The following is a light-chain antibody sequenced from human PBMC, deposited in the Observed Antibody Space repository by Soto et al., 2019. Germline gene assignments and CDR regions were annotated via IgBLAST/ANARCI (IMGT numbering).Light chain of an antibody. CDR1: QSLNSSY. J-gene: IGKJ5*01. CDR3: QKYGSSPPIT. CDR2: DAS. V-gene: IGKV3-20*01. Sequence: DIVLTQSPGTLSLSPGERATLSCRASQSLNSSYLAWYQQKPGQAPRLLIYDASSRATGIPDRFSGSGSGTNFTLTISRLEPEDSAVYYCQKYGSSPPITFGQGTRLEI.